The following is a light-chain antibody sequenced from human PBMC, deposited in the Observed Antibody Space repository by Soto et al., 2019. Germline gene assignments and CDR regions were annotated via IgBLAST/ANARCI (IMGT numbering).Light chain of an antibody. CDR3: HQYASPPQT. CDR2: GPS. CDR1: QSVARNY. V-gene: IGKV3-20*01. Sequence: ENVLTQSPGTLSLSPGERATLSCRASQSVARNYVAWYQQKPGQAPRLPIYGPSSRATGIPDRFSGSGSGTDFTLTINRLEPEDFAVYYCHQYASPPQTFGQGTKVEIK. J-gene: IGKJ1*01.